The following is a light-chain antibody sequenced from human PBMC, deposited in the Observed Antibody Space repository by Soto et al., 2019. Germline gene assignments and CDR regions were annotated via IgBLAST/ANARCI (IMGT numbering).Light chain of an antibody. V-gene: IGKV3-11*01. Sequence: EIVLTQSPATLSLSPGERATLSCRASQSVSSYLAWYQQKPGQAPRLLIYDASNRATGIPARFSGSGSGTNFTPPISSLGPEDFAVYYCQQRRNGPPPWTFAQGTRVDTK. CDR1: QSVSSY. CDR2: DAS. J-gene: IGKJ1*01. CDR3: QQRRNGPPPWT.